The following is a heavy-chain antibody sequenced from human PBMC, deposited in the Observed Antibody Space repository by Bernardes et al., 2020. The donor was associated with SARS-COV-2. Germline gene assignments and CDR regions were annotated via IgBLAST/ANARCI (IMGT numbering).Heavy chain of an antibody. J-gene: IGHJ4*02. CDR1: GYSISSGSY. V-gene: IGHV4-38-2*01. Sequence: SETLSLTCAVSGYSISSGSYWGWIRQPPGKGLEWIGSIYHSGSTYYNPSLKSRVTISVDTSKNQFSLKLSPVTAADTAVYYCAKALGSGWIDPLDYWGQGTPVTVSS. D-gene: IGHD6-19*01. CDR3: AKALGSGWIDPLDY. CDR2: IYHSGST.